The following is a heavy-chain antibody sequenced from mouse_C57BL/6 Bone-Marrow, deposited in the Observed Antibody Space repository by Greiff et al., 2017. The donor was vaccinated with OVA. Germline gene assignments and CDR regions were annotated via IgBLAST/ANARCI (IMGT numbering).Heavy chain of an antibody. CDR3: ASYCGNYVRLAWFAY. D-gene: IGHD2-10*01. CDR2: ISYSGST. V-gene: IGHV3-8*01. Sequence: EVKLQESGPGLAKPSQTLSLTCSVTGYSITSDYWNWIRKFPGNKLEYMGYISYSGSTYYNPSLKSRISITRDTSKNQYYLQLNSVTTEDTATYYCASYCGNYVRLAWFAYWGQGTLVTVSA. CDR1: GYSITSDY. J-gene: IGHJ3*01.